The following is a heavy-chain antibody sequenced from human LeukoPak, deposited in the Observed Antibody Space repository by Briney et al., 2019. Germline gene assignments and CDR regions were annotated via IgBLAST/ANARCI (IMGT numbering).Heavy chain of an antibody. J-gene: IGHJ4*02. V-gene: IGHV4-39*02. CDR3: ARAYYYERSGYYYQTFDY. CDR1: GGSISTSSFY. Sequence: SETLSLTCTMSGGSISTSSFYWGWVRQPPGKGLEWIGSIYYSGNTYYNPSLKSLGTISVDTSKNHFSLELSSVTAADTAVYYCARAYYYERSGYYYQTFDYWGQGTLVTVSA. CDR2: IYYSGNT. D-gene: IGHD3-22*01.